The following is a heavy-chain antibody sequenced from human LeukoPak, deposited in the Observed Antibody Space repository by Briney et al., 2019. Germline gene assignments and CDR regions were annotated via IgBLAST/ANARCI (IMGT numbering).Heavy chain of an antibody. J-gene: IGHJ5*02. V-gene: IGHV1-8*02. CDR3: ARDTSVEDTAWWFDP. D-gene: IGHD4-23*01. Sequence: ASVKVSCKASGYTFTSYDINWVRQATGQGLEWMGWMNPNSGNTGYAQKFQGRVTMTRDMSTSTDYMEMRSLRSEDTAVYYCARDTSVEDTAWWFDPWGQGTLVTVSS. CDR2: MNPNSGNT. CDR1: GYTFTSYD.